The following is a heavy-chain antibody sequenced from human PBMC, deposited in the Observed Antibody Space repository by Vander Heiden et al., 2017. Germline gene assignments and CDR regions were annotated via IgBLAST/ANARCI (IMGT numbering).Heavy chain of an antibody. V-gene: IGHV1-2*02. J-gene: IGHJ5*02. CDR2: INPNSGGT. CDR1: GYTFTDFY. Sequence: VKVSCKASGYTFTDFYMHWVRQAPGQGLEWTGYINPNSGGTTYAQKFQGRVTMTRDTSINTAYMELSRLRFDDTAVYYCGRGQKSFDPWGQGTLVTVSS. CDR3: GRGQKSFDP.